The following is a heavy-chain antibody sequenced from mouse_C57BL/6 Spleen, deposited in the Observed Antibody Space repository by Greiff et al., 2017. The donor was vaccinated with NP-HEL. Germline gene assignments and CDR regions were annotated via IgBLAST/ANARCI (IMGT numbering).Heavy chain of an antibody. D-gene: IGHD2-4*01. CDR2: IYPGDGDT. Sequence: VQLQQSGPELVKPGASVKISCKASGYAFSSSWMNWVKQRPGKGLEWIGRIYPGDGDTNYNGKFKGKATLTAAKSSSTAYMQLSSLTSEDSAVYCCARFPYDYDRGGVDWGQGTTLTVSS. J-gene: IGHJ2*01. V-gene: IGHV1-82*01. CDR3: ARFPYDYDRGGVD. CDR1: GYAFSSSW.